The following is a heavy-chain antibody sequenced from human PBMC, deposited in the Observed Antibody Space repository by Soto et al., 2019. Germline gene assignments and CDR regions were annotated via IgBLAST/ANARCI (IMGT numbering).Heavy chain of an antibody. CDR3: ARVGMVGTVLGSWFDA. V-gene: IGHV4-4*07. CDR1: GGSISSFY. D-gene: IGHD6-19*01. J-gene: IGHJ5*02. Sequence: QLQESGPGLVKPSETLSLTCTVSGGSISSFYWSWIRQPAGKGLEWIGRIYTSGITNYNPSLKRRVTLSLDTSKNQFSLKLRSVPAADTAVYYCARVGMVGTVLGSWFDAWGQGTLVTVSS. CDR2: IYTSGIT.